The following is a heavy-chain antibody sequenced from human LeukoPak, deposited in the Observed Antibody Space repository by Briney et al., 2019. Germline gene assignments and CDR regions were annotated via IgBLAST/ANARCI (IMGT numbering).Heavy chain of an antibody. CDR2: IKSDGSST. D-gene: IGHD4-11*01. V-gene: IGHV3-74*01. CDR1: GFTFSSYW. CDR3: TRDRTTITLFEL. J-gene: IGHJ4*02. Sequence: GGSLRLSCAASGFTFSSYWMHWVRQAPGKGLVWVSRIKSDGSSTNYADSVKGRFTVSRDNAKNTLYLQINSLRAEDSAVYYCTRDRTTITLFELWGQGTLVTVSS.